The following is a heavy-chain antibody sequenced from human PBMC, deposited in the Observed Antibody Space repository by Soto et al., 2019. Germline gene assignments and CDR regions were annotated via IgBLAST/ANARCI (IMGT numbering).Heavy chain of an antibody. J-gene: IGHJ5*02. CDR2: IYHSGST. D-gene: IGHD3-3*01. V-gene: IGHV4-4*02. CDR3: ARRGTIFGVVIKANWFDP. CDR1: GGSISSINW. Sequence: SETLSLTCAVSGGSISSINWWRWVRHPPGKGLEWIGEIYHSGSTNYNPSLKSRVTISVDKSKNQFSLKLSSVTAADTAVYYCARRGTIFGVVIKANWFDPWGQGALVTVSS.